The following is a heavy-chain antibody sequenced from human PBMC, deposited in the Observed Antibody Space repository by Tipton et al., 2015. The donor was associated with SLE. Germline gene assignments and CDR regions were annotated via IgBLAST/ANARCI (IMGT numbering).Heavy chain of an antibody. D-gene: IGHD3-10*01. Sequence: SLRLSCAASGFTLSNYGMHWVRQAPGKGLEWVSAISGSGGSTYYADSVKGRFTISRDNSKNTLYLQMNSLRADDTAVYYCARGRGSGHYYYYMDVWGKGTTVTVSS. V-gene: IGHV3-23*01. CDR1: GFTLSNYG. J-gene: IGHJ6*03. CDR2: ISGSGGST. CDR3: ARGRGSGHYYYYMDV.